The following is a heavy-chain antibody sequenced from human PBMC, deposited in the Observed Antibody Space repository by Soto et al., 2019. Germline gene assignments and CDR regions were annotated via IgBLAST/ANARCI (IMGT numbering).Heavy chain of an antibody. J-gene: IGHJ4*02. V-gene: IGHV3-23*01. CDR2: ISGSGGST. CDR1: GFMFSSYA. CDR3: AKDGSWGGQYYFDH. Sequence: EVQLLESGGGLVRPGGSLRLSCTVSGFMFSSYAMTWVRQPPGKGLEWVSTISGSGGSTYYSDSVRGRFTTSRDNSKKIFYFEINRLKGDDTALYYCAKDGSWGGQYYFDHWGQGTPGHRLL. D-gene: IGHD3-16*01.